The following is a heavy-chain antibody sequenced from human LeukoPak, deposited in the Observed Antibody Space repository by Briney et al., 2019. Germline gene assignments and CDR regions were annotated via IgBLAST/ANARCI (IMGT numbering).Heavy chain of an antibody. Sequence: GGSLRLSCAASGFTFSSYSMIWVRQAPGKGLEWLSYISSTSSAIYYADSLKGRFTISRDNAKNSLYLQMNSLRAEDTAVYYCARVIGSYGDSAYWGQGTLVTVSS. CDR1: GFTFSSYS. CDR3: ARVIGSYGDSAY. D-gene: IGHD3-16*01. J-gene: IGHJ4*02. V-gene: IGHV3-48*04. CDR2: ISSTSSAI.